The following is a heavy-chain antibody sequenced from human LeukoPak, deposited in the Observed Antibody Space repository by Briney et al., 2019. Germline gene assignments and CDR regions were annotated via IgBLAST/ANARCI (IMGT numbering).Heavy chain of an antibody. J-gene: IGHJ4*02. CDR3: ARQGSHYYDSSGYLDY. V-gene: IGHV4-59*08. Sequence: SETLSLTCTVSGGSISSYYWSWLRQPPGKGLEWIGYFYYSGSTNYNPSLKSRVTISVDTSKNQFSLKLSSVTAADTGVYYCARQGSHYYDSSGYLDYWGQGTLVTVSS. CDR1: GGSISSYY. D-gene: IGHD3-22*01. CDR2: FYYSGST.